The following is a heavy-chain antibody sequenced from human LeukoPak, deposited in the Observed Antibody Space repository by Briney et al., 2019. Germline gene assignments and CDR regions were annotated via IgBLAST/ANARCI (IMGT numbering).Heavy chain of an antibody. CDR1: GVSIGSFY. J-gene: IGHJ6*03. D-gene: IGHD1/OR15-1a*01. Sequence: SETLSLTCTVSGVSIGSFYWSWIRQPAGKGLEWIGRLYPSGNTNYNPALKSRVTMSVDTSKNQFSLNLSSVTAADTAVYYCARDEQGMDVWGKGTTVTVSS. V-gene: IGHV4-4*07. CDR2: LYPSGNT. CDR3: ARDEQGMDV.